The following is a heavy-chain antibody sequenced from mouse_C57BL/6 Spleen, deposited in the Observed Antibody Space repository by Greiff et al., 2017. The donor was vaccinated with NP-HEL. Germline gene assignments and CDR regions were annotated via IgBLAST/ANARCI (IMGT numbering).Heavy chain of an antibody. CDR2: IAPATGAP. Sequence: VQLQQSGAELVRPGASVKLSCTASGFNIKDDYMHWVKQRPEQGLEWIVWIAPATGAPEYASKFQGTAPITADTSSHTAYLQLSSLTSEDTAVYYCILTGTPYWYFDVWGTGTTVTVSS. CDR1: GFNIKDDY. J-gene: IGHJ1*03. D-gene: IGHD4-1*01. V-gene: IGHV14-4*01. CDR3: ILTGTPYWYFDV.